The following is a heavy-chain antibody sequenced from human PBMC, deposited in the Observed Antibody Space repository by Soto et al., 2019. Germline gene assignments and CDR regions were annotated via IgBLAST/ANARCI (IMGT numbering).Heavy chain of an antibody. V-gene: IGHV4-59*01. CDR1: GGSISSNY. D-gene: IGHD1-26*01. Sequence: SETLSLTCTVSGGSISSNYWSWIRQPPGKGLEWIGFISYSGSTSYNPSLKSRVTISVDTSKNQFSLNLSSVTAADTAVYYCARYSGTYYVYWGQGTLVTVSS. CDR3: ARYSGTYYVY. J-gene: IGHJ4*02. CDR2: ISYSGST.